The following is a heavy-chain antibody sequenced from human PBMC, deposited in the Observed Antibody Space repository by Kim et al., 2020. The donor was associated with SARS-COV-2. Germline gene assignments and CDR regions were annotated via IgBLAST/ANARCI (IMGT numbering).Heavy chain of an antibody. V-gene: IGHV4-34*01. CDR2: INHSGST. D-gene: IGHD3-10*01. Sequence: SETLSLTCAVYGGSFSGYYWSWIRQPPGKGLEWIGEINHSGSTNYNPSLKSRVTISVDTSKNQFSLKLSSVTAADTAVYYCARVSTQSRRGLGPSFDPWGQGTLVTVSS. J-gene: IGHJ5*02. CDR1: GGSFSGYY. CDR3: ARVSTQSRRGLGPSFDP.